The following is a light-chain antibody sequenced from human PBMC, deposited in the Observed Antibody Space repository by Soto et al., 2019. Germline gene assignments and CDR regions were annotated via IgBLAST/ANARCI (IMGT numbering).Light chain of an antibody. V-gene: IGKV3-20*01. Sequence: EIVLTQSPATLSLSPGERATLSCRASQSVSSYLAWYQQKPGQAPRLLIFDASNRATGIPDGFSGSGSGTDFTLTISRLEPEDFAVYYCQQYGSSPATFGQGTKVDIK. CDR3: QQYGSSPAT. CDR2: DAS. J-gene: IGKJ1*01. CDR1: QSVSSY.